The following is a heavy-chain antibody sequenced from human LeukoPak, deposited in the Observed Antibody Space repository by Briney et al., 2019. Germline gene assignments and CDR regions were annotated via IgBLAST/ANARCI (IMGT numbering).Heavy chain of an antibody. CDR3: GRDGSSGWYRGWFDP. D-gene: IGHD6-19*01. V-gene: IGHV3-21*01. Sequence: GGPLRLSCAASGFTFSSYSMNWVRQAPGKGLEWVSSISSSSSYIYYADSVKGRFTTSRDNARNSLYLQMNSLRVEDTAIYYCGRDGSSGWYRGWFDPWGQGTLVTVSS. J-gene: IGHJ5*02. CDR2: ISSSSSYI. CDR1: GFTFSSYS.